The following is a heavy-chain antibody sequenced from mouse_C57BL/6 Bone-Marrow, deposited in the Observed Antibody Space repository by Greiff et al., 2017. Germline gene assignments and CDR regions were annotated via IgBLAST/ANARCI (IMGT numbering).Heavy chain of an antibody. CDR3: AREDDNSFAY. V-gene: IGHV1-50*01. J-gene: IGHJ3*01. Sequence: QVQLQQPGAELVKPGASVKLSCKASGYTFTSYWMQWVKQRPGQGLEWIGEIDPSDSYTNYNQKFKGKATLTVDTSSSTAYMQLSSLTSEDSAVYYCAREDDNSFAYWGQGTLVTVSA. D-gene: IGHD2-1*01. CDR1: GYTFTSYW. CDR2: IDPSDSYT.